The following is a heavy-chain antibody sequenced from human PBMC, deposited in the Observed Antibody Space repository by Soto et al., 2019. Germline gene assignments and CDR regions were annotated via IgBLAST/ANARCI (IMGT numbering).Heavy chain of an antibody. CDR2: IYYSGST. Sequence: QVQLQESGPGLVKPSQTLSLTCTVSGGSISSGCYYWSWIRQHPGKGLEWIGYIYYSGSTYYNPSLKSRVTISVDTSKNQFSLKLSSVTAADTAVYYCARDPFGGANYYGMDVWGQGTTVTVSS. CDR1: GGSISSGCYY. J-gene: IGHJ6*02. V-gene: IGHV4-31*03. D-gene: IGHD3-10*01. CDR3: ARDPFGGANYYGMDV.